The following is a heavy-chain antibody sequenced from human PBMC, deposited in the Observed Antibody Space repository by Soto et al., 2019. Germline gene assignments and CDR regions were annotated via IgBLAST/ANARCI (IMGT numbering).Heavy chain of an antibody. CDR1: GGSISSGDYY. CDR2: IYYSGRT. V-gene: IGHV4-30-4*01. J-gene: IGHJ5*02. D-gene: IGHD6-13*01. CDR3: AGERPDGSRLDP. Sequence: QVQLQESGPGLVKPSQTLSLTCTFSGGSISSGDYYWSWIRQPPGKALEWIGYIYYSGRTYYNPSIKSRVTISVDTYKNQFALKLSSVTAADTAVYYCAGERPDGSRLDPWGQGTLVTVSS.